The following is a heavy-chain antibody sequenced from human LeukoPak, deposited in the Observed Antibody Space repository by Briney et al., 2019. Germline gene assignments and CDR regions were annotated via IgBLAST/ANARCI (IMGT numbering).Heavy chain of an antibody. V-gene: IGHV3-30*18. CDR3: AKDRDSDYGDGGFDP. CDR2: TSYGGTNK. CDR1: GFTFSTYG. J-gene: IGHJ5*02. Sequence: GGSLRLSCAASGFTFSTYGLHWVRQAPGKGLEWVAVTSYGGTNKYYADSVKGRFTISRDNSKNTLYLQMNSLRAEDTAVYYCAKDRDSDYGDGGFDPWGQGTLVTVSS. D-gene: IGHD4-17*01.